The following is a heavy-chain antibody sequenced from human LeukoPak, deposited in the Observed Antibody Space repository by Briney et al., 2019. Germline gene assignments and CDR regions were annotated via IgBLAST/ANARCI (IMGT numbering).Heavy chain of an antibody. CDR3: ARGRGYSYGYSSPPDAFDI. D-gene: IGHD5-18*01. J-gene: IGHJ3*02. CDR1: GYTFTSYG. Sequence: ASVKVSCKASGYTFTSYGISWVRQAPGQGLEWMGWISAYNGNTNYAQKLQGRVTMTTDTSTSTAYMELRSLRSDDTAVYYCARGRGYSYGYSSPPDAFDIWGQGTMVTVSS. V-gene: IGHV1-18*01. CDR2: ISAYNGNT.